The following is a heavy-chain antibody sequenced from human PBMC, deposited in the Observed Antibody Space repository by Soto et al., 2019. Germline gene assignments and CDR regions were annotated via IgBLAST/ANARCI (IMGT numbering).Heavy chain of an antibody. V-gene: IGHV1-69*13. Sequence: SVKVGCKASGGTLSSYAISWVRQAPGQGLEWMGGIIPLFGIANYAQKFEGSLTITAXXXXSXXXMXLXXLRXEDTAVYYCASSVGVVAATPYYYGMDVWGQ. CDR2: IIPLFGIA. J-gene: IGHJ6*02. CDR3: ASSVGVVAATPYYYGMDV. D-gene: IGHD2-15*01. CDR1: GGTLSSYA.